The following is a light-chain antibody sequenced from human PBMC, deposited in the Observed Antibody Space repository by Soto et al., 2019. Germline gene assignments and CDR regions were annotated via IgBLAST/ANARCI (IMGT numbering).Light chain of an antibody. CDR3: QQYGTSPFT. CDR1: QSVSNNY. Sequence: EIVLTQSPGTLSLSPGERATRACRASQSVSNNYLAWYQQKPGQAPRLLISGASNRATGIPDRFSGSGSGTDFTLAISRLEPEDFAVYYCQQYGTSPFTFGPGTRVDLK. V-gene: IGKV3-20*01. CDR2: GAS. J-gene: IGKJ3*01.